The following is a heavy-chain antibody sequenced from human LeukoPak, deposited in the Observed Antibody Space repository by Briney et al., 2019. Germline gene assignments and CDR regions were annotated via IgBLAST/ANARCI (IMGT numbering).Heavy chain of an antibody. Sequence: GGSLRLSCAASGFTFSTYAMSWVRQAPGKGLEWVSGISGSGENTYYADSVKGRFTISRDNSKNTLYLQMNSLRAEDTAVYYCAKDVWGIYCSLDIWGQGTTVTVSS. V-gene: IGHV3-23*01. CDR2: ISGSGENT. D-gene: IGHD1-26*01. CDR1: GFTFSTYA. J-gene: IGHJ3*02. CDR3: AKDVWGIYCSLDI.